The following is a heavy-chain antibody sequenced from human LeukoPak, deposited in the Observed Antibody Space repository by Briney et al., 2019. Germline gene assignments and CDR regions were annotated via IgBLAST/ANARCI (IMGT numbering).Heavy chain of an antibody. CDR2: IYYSGST. CDR3: ARDPSRTGIFDY. J-gene: IGHJ4*02. CDR1: GGSISSYY. V-gene: IGHV4-59*01. Sequence: PSETLSLTCTVSGGSISSYYWSWIRQPPGKGLEWIGYIYYSGSTNYNPSLKSRVTISVDTSKNQFSLKLSSVTAADTAVYYCARDPSRTGIFDYWGQGTLVTVSS.